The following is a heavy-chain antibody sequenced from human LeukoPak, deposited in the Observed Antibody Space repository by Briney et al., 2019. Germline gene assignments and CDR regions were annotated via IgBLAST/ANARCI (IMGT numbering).Heavy chain of an antibody. CDR1: GFTFSSYE. D-gene: IGHD1-26*01. V-gene: IGHV3-48*03. CDR3: AREEGGNYFDA. CDR2: IGSSGTTI. J-gene: IGHJ4*02. Sequence: GGSLRLSCAASGFTFSSYEMNWVRQAPGKGLEWVSYIGSSGTTIYYADSVKGRFTISRDNAKNSLYLQMNSRRAEDTAVYYCAREEGGNYFDAWGQGTLVTVSS.